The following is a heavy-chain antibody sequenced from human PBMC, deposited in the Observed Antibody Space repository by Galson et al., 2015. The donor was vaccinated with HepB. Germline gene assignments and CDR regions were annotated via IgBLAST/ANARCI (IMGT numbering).Heavy chain of an antibody. CDR1: GFSLSNARMG. V-gene: IGHV2-26*01. Sequence: PALVKPTQTLTLTCTVSGFSLSNARMGVSWIRQPPGKALEWLAHIFLNDEKSYSTSLKSRLTISKDTSKSQVVLTMTNMDPVDTAAYYCARTRGYYYGSGRYNWFDPWGQGTLVTVSS. CDR3: ARTRGYYYGSGRYNWFDP. D-gene: IGHD3-10*01. J-gene: IGHJ5*02. CDR2: IFLNDEK.